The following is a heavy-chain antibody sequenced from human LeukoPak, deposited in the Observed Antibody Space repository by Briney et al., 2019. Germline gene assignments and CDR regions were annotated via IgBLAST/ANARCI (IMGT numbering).Heavy chain of an antibody. CDR3: ARTTYYYDSSGYYVGVDYFDY. J-gene: IGHJ4*02. CDR1: GGSISSSSYY. V-gene: IGHV4-61*05. Sequence: SETLSLTCTVSGGSISSSSYYWGWIRQPPGKGLEWIGYIYYSGSTNYNPSLKSRVTISVDTSKNQFSLKLSSVTAADTAVYYCARTTYYYDSSGYYVGVDYFDYWGQGTLVTVSP. D-gene: IGHD3-22*01. CDR2: IYYSGST.